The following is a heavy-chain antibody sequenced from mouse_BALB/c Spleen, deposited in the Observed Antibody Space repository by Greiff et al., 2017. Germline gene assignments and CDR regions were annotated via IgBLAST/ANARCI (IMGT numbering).Heavy chain of an antibody. V-gene: IGHV1-15*01. J-gene: IGHJ2*01. CDR1: GYTFTDYE. Sequence: VQLQESGAELVRPGASVTLSCKASGYTFTDYEMHWVKQTPVHGLEWIGAIDPETGGTAYNQKFKGKATLTADKSSSTAYMELRSLTSEDSAVYYCTRGGLYGNYLYYFDYWGQGTTLTVSS. CDR2: IDPETGGT. D-gene: IGHD2-10*02. CDR3: TRGGLYGNYLYYFDY.